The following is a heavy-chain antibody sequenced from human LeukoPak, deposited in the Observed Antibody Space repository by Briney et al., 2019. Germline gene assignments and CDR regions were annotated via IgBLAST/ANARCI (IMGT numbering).Heavy chain of an antibody. CDR1: GFTFSSYY. D-gene: IGHD4-17*01. CDR2: IKQDGSEK. V-gene: IGHV3-7*01. CDR3: ARAGRSDYGDYGWNY. J-gene: IGHJ4*02. Sequence: GGSLRLSCAASGFTFSSYYMSWVRQAPGKGLEWVANIKQDGSEKQYVDSVKGRFTISRDNVKNSLYLQMNSLRVEDTAVYYCARAGRSDYGDYGWNYWGQGTLVTVSS.